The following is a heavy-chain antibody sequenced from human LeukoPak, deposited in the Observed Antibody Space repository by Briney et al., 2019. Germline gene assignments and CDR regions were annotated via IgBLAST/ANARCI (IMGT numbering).Heavy chain of an antibody. D-gene: IGHD1-1*01. J-gene: IGHJ3*01. CDR3: ARQAYTNGQSAGAFDV. Sequence: ASVKVSCKASGYTFTSHTIHWVRQAPGQRLEWMSWIDTSNGYIRYSPEFQGRVTITMDTSATTAYMELNNLRYEDVAVYYCARQAYTNGQSAGAFDVWGQGTMVTVSS. CDR1: GYTFTSHT. CDR2: IDTSNGYI. V-gene: IGHV1-3*03.